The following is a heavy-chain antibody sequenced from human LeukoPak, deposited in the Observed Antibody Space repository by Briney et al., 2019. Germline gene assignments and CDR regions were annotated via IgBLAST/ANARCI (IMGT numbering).Heavy chain of an antibody. CDR3: ARGSTLIRGFDY. CDR1: GGSISSGDYY. D-gene: IGHD3-10*01. Sequence: SQTLSLTCTVSGGSISSGDYYWNWIRQHPEKSLEWIGYIFYSGSAYYNPSLKSRVTISVDTSKNQFSLKLSSVAAADTAVYYCARGSTLIRGFDYWGQGTLVTVSS. J-gene: IGHJ4*02. V-gene: IGHV4-31*03. CDR2: IFYSGSA.